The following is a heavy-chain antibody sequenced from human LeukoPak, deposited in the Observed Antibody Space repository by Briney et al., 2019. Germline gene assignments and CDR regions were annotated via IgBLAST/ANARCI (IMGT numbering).Heavy chain of an antibody. V-gene: IGHV4-59*01. J-gene: IGHJ3*02. D-gene: IGHD2-2*01. CDR3: ARVWPAANAFDI. CDR1: GGSISSYY. Sequence: PSETLSLTCTVSGGSISSYYWSWIRQPPGKGLEWIGYIYYSGSTNYNPSLKSRVTISVDTSKNQFSLKLSSVTAADTAVYYCARVWPAANAFDIWGQGTMVTVSS. CDR2: IYYSGST.